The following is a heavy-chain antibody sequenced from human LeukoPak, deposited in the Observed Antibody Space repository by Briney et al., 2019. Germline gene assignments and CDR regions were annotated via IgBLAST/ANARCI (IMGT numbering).Heavy chain of an antibody. D-gene: IGHD3-10*01. CDR3: ARQRETRGVIWDDAFDI. V-gene: IGHV3-48*04. CDR2: ISSSSSTI. J-gene: IGHJ3*02. CDR1: GFTFDNYA. Sequence: GGSLRLSCAASGFTFDNYAMSWVRQAPGKGLEWVSYISSSSSTIYYADSVKGRFTISRDNVKNSLYLQMNSLRAEDTAVYYCARQRETRGVIWDDAFDIWGQGTMVTVSS.